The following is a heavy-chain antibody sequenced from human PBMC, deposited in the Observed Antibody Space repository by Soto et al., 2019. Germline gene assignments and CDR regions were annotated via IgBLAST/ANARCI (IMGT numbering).Heavy chain of an antibody. Sequence: GESLKISCKGSGYSFASNWIGWVRQMPGKGLEWMRLSYPADSDTRSSPSFQGLVTISADKSISTAYLQWSSLKASDTAMYYCARKGGSFDYWGQGTLVTVSS. J-gene: IGHJ4*02. D-gene: IGHD6-25*01. V-gene: IGHV5-51*01. CDR2: SYPADSDT. CDR1: GYSFASNW. CDR3: ARKGGSFDY.